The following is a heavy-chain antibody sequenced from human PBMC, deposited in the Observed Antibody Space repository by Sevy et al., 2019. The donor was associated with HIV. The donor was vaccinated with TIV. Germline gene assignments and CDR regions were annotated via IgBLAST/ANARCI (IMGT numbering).Heavy chain of an antibody. J-gene: IGHJ6*02. V-gene: IGHV4-39*01. D-gene: IGHD3-3*01. CDR1: GGSISSSSYY. CDR2: IYYSGST. Sequence: SETLSLTCTVSGGSISSSSYYWGWIRQPPGKGLEWIGSIYYSGSTYFNPSLKSRVTISVDTSKNQYSLKLGSVTAADTAVYYCARRQGFLVANYYYGMDVWGQGTTVTVSS. CDR3: ARRQGFLVANYYYGMDV.